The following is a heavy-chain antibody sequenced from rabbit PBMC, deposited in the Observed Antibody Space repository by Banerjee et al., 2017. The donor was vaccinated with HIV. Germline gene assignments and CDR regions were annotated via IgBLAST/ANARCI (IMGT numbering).Heavy chain of an antibody. CDR3: AREHVVPGYLDL. Sequence: QSLEESGGDLVKPGASLTLTCTASGIDFSSYYYMCWVRQAPGKGLEWIACIVDGDGRIYYANWAKGRFTISKTSSTTVTLQMTNLTAADTATYFCAREHVVPGYLDLWGQGTLVTVS. J-gene: IGHJ4*01. CDR2: IVDGDGRI. D-gene: IGHD7-1*01. CDR1: GIDFSSYYY. V-gene: IGHV1S40*01.